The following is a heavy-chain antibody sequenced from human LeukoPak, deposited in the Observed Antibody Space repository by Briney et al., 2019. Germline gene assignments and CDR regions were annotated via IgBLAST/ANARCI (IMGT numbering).Heavy chain of an antibody. CDR1: GFTFSDHH. Sequence: GGSLRLSCAASGFTFSDHHMDWVRQAPGKGLEWVGRSKDKASRYTTEYAASVKGRFTISRDDSKKSVYLQMYSLKTEDTAVYYCAKKRSGSNYPFDYWGQGTLVTVSS. CDR3: AKKRSGSNYPFDY. D-gene: IGHD1-26*01. V-gene: IGHV3-72*01. J-gene: IGHJ4*02. CDR2: SKDKASRYTT.